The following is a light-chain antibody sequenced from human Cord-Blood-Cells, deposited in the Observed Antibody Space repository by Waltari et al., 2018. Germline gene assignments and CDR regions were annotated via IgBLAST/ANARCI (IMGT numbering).Light chain of an antibody. V-gene: IGKV3-11*01. CDR1: QSVSSS. J-gene: IGKJ4*01. CDR3: QQRSNWPPELT. Sequence: IVLTQSRATPSLSPGERATLAYRASQSVSSSLAWYQQKPGQAPRLLIYDASNRATGIPARFSGSGSVTDFTLTISSLEPEDFAVYYCQQRSNWPPELTFGGGTKVEIK. CDR2: DAS.